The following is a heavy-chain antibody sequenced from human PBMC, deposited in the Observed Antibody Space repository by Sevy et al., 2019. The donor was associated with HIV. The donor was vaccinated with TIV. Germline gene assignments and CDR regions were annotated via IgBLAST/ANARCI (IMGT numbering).Heavy chain of an antibody. CDR3: VREIGGRVSY. J-gene: IGHJ4*02. V-gene: IGHV3-7*03. D-gene: IGHD2-15*01. Sequence: GGSLRLSCEASGFTLSTYWLTWVRQVPGKGLEWVANINQDGSKKYFVDSVKGRFTISRDNAKNSVYLQMNSLRADDTAVYYCVREIGGRVSYWGQGTLVTVSS. CDR2: INQDGSKK. CDR1: GFTLSTYW.